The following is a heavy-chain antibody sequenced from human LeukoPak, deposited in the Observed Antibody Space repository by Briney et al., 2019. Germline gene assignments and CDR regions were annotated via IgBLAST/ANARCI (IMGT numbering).Heavy chain of an antibody. V-gene: IGHV4-59*01. Sequence: SETLSLTXTVSGGSISSYYWSWIGQTPGKGLEWIGYIYYSGSTNYNPSLKSRVTISVDTSKNQFSLKLSSVTAADTAVYYCARGRLGIEPFDFDYWGQGTLVTVSS. CDR3: ARGRLGIEPFDFDY. CDR1: GGSISSYY. CDR2: IYYSGST. J-gene: IGHJ4*02. D-gene: IGHD7-27*01.